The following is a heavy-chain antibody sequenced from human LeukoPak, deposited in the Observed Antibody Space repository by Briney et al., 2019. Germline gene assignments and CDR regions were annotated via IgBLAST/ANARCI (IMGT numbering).Heavy chain of an antibody. Sequence: SVKLSCKASGGTFTSYAISWVRQALGQGLEWMGGIIPIFGTANYAQKFQGRVTITTDESTSTAYMELSSLRSEDTAVYYCARVSAGSPYGWYFDLWGRGTLVTVSS. CDR1: GGTFTSYA. CDR2: IIPIFGTA. J-gene: IGHJ2*01. CDR3: ARVSAGSPYGWYFDL. V-gene: IGHV1-69*05. D-gene: IGHD4-17*01.